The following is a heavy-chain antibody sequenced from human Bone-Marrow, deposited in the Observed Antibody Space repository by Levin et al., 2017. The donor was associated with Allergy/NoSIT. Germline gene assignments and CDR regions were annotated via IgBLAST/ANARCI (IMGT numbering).Heavy chain of an antibody. J-gene: IGHJ4*02. D-gene: IGHD6-6*01. V-gene: IGHV6-1*01. CDR2: AYYRSRWTN. Sequence: SQTLSLTCAISGDSVSRNGPAWNWIRQSPSGGLEWLGRAYYRSRWTNDFAVSVKSRITINPDTSKNQFSLQLNSVTPEDTAVYYCARGQYTAFDFWGQGTLVTVSS. CDR3: ARGQYTAFDF. CDR1: GDSVSRNGPA.